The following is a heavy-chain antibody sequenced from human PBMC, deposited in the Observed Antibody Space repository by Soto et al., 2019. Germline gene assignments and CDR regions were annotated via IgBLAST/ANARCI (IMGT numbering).Heavy chain of an antibody. CDR3: ARAGYSSSIAD. Sequence: AETLSLTCTVSGGSIIASYWISTRQPPGKGLEWIGYIYSRGTATSTPSPKTRVTPSIATSTSQFSLRPTPVTAADTAVYYCARAGYSSSIADWAPGTLVAVYS. V-gene: IGHV4-59*01. D-gene: IGHD2-15*01. CDR1: GGSIIASY. J-gene: IGHJ4*02. CDR2: IYSRGTA.